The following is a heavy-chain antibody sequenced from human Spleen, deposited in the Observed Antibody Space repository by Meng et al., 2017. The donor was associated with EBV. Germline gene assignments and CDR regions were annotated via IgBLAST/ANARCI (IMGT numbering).Heavy chain of an antibody. CDR1: GGSFSGYH. J-gene: IGHJ5*02. CDR2: INHSGST. D-gene: IGHD4-17*01. CDR3: ARGETKDDYGDVNWFDP. Sequence: QVQLQPWGPGLFKPSESLSLTCVAKGGSFSGYHVSWIRQPPGKGLEWIGEINHSGSTNYNTSLKSRVTISVDTSKNQFSLKLSSVTAADTAVYYCARGETKDDYGDVNWFDPWGQGTLVTVSS. V-gene: IGHV4-34*01.